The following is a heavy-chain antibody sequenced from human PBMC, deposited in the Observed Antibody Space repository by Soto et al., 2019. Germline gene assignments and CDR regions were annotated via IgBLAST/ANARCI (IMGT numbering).Heavy chain of an antibody. CDR2: IIPIFGTA. CDR3: ARSTVTTLGYYYYGMDA. J-gene: IGHJ6*02. Sequence: GASVKVSCKASGGTFSSYAISWVRQAPGQGLEWMGGIIPIFGTANYAQKFQGRVTITADESTSTAYMELSSLRSEDTAVYYCARSTVTTLGYYYYGMDAWGQGTTVTVSS. V-gene: IGHV1-69*13. CDR1: GGTFSSYA. D-gene: IGHD4-4*01.